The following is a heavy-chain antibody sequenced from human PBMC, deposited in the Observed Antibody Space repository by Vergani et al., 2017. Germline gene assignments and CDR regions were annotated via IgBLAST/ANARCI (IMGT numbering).Heavy chain of an antibody. CDR3: ARDGGLGGYDFWSGYYGDYYYGMDV. V-gene: IGHV4-4*07. CDR2: IYTSGST. J-gene: IGHJ6*02. Sequence: QVQLQESGPGLVKPSETLSLTCTVSGGSISSYYWSWIRQPAGKGLEWIGRIYTSGSTNYNPALKSRVTMSVDTSKNQFSLKLSSVTAADTAVYYCARDGGLGGYDFWSGYYGDYYYGMDVWGQGP. CDR1: GGSISSYY. D-gene: IGHD3-3*01.